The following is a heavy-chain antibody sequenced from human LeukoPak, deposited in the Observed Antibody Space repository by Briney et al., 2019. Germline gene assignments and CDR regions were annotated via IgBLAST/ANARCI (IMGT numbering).Heavy chain of an antibody. D-gene: IGHD6-13*01. CDR1: GFTFDDYG. CDR3: ARIGIAAAGPYYFDY. CDR2: INWNGGST. J-gene: IGHJ4*02. Sequence: GSLRLSCAASGFTFDDYGMSWVRQAPGKGLEWVSGINWNGGSTGYADSVKGRFTISRDNAKNSLYLQMNSLRAEDTALYYCARIGIAAAGPYYFDYWGQGTLVTVSS. V-gene: IGHV3-20*04.